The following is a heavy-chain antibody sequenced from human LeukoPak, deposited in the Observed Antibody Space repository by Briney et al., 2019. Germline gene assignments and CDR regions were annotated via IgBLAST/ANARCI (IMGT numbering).Heavy chain of an antibody. J-gene: IGHJ6*03. CDR3: VRVPEGTIFGVLISPYYYYYMDV. CDR1: GFTFSSYS. Sequence: PGGSLRLSCAVSGFTFSSYSMNWVRQAPGKGLEWVSSISSSSSTIYYAASVKGRFTISRDNAKNSLYLQMNSLRAEDTAVYYFVRVPEGTIFGVLISPYYYYYMDVWSKGTTVTVSS. CDR2: ISSSSSTI. D-gene: IGHD3-3*01. V-gene: IGHV3-48*01.